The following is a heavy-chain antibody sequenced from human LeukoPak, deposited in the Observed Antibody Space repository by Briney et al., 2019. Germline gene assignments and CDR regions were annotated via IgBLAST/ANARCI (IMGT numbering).Heavy chain of an antibody. CDR1: GLTFSSYG. CDR2: IRYDGSNK. V-gene: IGHV3-30*02. J-gene: IGHJ4*02. CDR3: AKAKGGATTSSFWDY. Sequence: GGSLRLSCAASGLTFSSYGMHWVRQAPGKGLEWVAFIRYDGSNKYYADSVKGRFTISRDNSKNTLYLQMNSLRAEDTAVYYCAKAKGGATTSSFWDYWGQGTLVTVSS. D-gene: IGHD1-26*01.